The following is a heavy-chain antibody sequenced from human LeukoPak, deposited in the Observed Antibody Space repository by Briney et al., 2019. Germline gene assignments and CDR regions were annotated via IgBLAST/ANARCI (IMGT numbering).Heavy chain of an antibody. CDR3: ARDRAYCSSTSCYIDFGMDV. CDR2: INSDGSST. Sequence: PGGSLRLSCAASGFTFSSYWMHWVRQAPGKGLVWVSRINSDGSSTSYADSVKGRFTISRDNAKNTPYLQMNSLRAEDTAVYYCARDRAYCSSTSCYIDFGMDVWGQGTTVTVSS. V-gene: IGHV3-74*01. CDR1: GFTFSSYW. J-gene: IGHJ6*02. D-gene: IGHD2-2*02.